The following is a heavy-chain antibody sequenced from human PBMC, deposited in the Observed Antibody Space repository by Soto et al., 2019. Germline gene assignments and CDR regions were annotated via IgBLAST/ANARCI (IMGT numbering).Heavy chain of an antibody. CDR2: INPNSGGT. V-gene: IGHV1-2*04. CDR1: GYTFTGYY. CDR3: AREYLLGSNWFDP. D-gene: IGHD2-21*01. Sequence: ASVKVSCKASGYTFTGYYMHWVRQAPGQGLEWMGWINPNSGGTNYAQKSQGWVTMTRDTSISTAYMELSRLRSDDTAVYYCAREYLLGSNWFDPSGQGTLITVSS. J-gene: IGHJ5*02.